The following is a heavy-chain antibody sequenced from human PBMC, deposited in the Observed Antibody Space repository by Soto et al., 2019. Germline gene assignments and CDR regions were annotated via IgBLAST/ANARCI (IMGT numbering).Heavy chain of an antibody. CDR3: ARQAGSRRGGVLAYGMDV. J-gene: IGHJ6*02. CDR2: IYYSGST. V-gene: IGHV4-61*01. Sequence: SETLSLTCTVSGGSVSSGSYYWSWIRQPPGKGLEWIGYIYYSGSTNYNPSLKSRVTTSVDTSKNQFSLKLSSVTAADTAVYYCARQAGSRRGGVLAYGMDVWGQGTTVT. CDR1: GGSVSSGSYY. D-gene: IGHD3-10*01.